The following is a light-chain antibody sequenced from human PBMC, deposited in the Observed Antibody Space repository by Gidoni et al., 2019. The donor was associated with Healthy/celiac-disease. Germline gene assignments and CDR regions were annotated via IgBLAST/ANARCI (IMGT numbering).Light chain of an antibody. CDR2: GAS. CDR1: QSVSSN. CDR3: QQYNNWPPLT. Sequence: EIVMKQSPPTLSVAPGERANLSCRASQSVSSNLASYQQQPGQAPRLLIYGASTRATGIPARFSGSGSSTEFTLTISSLQSEDFAVYYCQQYNNWPPLTFGGGTKVEIK. J-gene: IGKJ4*01. V-gene: IGKV3-15*01.